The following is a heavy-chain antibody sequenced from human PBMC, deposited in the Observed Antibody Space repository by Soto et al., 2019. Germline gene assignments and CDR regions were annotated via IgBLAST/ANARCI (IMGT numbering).Heavy chain of an antibody. V-gene: IGHV4-38-2*02. CDR1: GYSISSGYY. CDR2: IYHSGST. Sequence: PSETLSLTCAVSGYSISSGYYWGLIGQPPGKGLEWIGSIYHSGSTYYNPSLKSRVTISVDTSKNQFSLKLSSVTAADTAVYYCARDEYQAAAGTTSFDYWGQGTLVTVSS. J-gene: IGHJ4*02. CDR3: ARDEYQAAAGTTSFDY. D-gene: IGHD6-13*01.